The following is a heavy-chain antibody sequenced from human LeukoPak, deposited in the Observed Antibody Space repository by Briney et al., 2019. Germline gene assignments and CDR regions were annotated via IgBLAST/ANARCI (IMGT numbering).Heavy chain of an antibody. Sequence: PSETLSLTCTVSGGSISSGGYYRSWIRQHPGKGLEWIAYFYYSGSTYYNPSLKSRVTISVDTSKNQFSLKLSSVTAADTAVYYCARRDDSDAFDIWGLGTMVTVSS. D-gene: IGHD5-24*01. V-gene: IGHV4-31*03. CDR1: GGSISSGGYY. J-gene: IGHJ3*02. CDR3: ARRDDSDAFDI. CDR2: FYYSGST.